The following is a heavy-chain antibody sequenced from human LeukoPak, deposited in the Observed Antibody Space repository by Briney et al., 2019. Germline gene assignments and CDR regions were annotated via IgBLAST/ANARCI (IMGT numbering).Heavy chain of an antibody. V-gene: IGHV3-23*01. D-gene: IGHD2-2*01. CDR1: GFTFNNYA. Sequence: QSGGSLRLSCAASGFTFNNYAMSWVRQAPGKGLEWVSAMSGSGDNTYYADSVKGRFTISRDNSKSTLFLQMNSLRAEDTAVYYCAKSHPIGVPATWGQGTLVTVSS. CDR3: AKSHPIGVPAT. J-gene: IGHJ4*02. CDR2: MSGSGDNT.